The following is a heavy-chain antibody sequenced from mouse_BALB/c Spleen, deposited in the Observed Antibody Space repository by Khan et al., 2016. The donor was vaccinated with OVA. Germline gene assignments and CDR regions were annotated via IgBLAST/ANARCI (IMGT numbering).Heavy chain of an antibody. V-gene: IGHV1-81*01. CDR3: ARGDGYYVYFDY. Sequence: VQLQESGPELVKPGASVKMSCKASGYTFTYYVITWVKQRTGQGLEWIGEIYPGSDNAYYNERSKGKATLTADKSSNTTHMQLSSLTSEDSAVYFCARGDGYYVYFDYWGQGTTLTVSS. CDR1: GYTFTYYV. D-gene: IGHD2-3*01. CDR2: IYPGSDNA. J-gene: IGHJ2*01.